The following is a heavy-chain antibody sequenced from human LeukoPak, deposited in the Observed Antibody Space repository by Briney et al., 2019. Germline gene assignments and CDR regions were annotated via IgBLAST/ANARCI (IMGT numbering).Heavy chain of an antibody. Sequence: GGSLRLSCAASGFTFSSYSMNWVRQAPGKGLERVSYISSSSSTIYYAGSVKGRFTISRDNAKNSLFLQMNSQRAEDTAVYYCARSRGSSGSYPFDYWGQGTLVTVSS. CDR1: GFTFSSYS. CDR3: ARSRGSSGSYPFDY. V-gene: IGHV3-48*01. CDR2: ISSSSSTI. J-gene: IGHJ4*02. D-gene: IGHD1-26*01.